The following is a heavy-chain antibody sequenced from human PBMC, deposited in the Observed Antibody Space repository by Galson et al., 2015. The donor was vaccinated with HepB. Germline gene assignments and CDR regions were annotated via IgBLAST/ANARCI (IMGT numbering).Heavy chain of an antibody. D-gene: IGHD2-2*01. Sequence: SVKVSCKASGYTFTSYYMHWVRQAPGQGLEWMGIINPSGGSTSYAQKFQGRVTMTRDTSTSTVYMELSSLRSEDTAVYYCARQEVPAPRYMDVWGKGTTVTVSS. J-gene: IGHJ6*03. CDR3: ARQEVPAPRYMDV. V-gene: IGHV1-46*01. CDR1: GYTFTSYY. CDR2: INPSGGST.